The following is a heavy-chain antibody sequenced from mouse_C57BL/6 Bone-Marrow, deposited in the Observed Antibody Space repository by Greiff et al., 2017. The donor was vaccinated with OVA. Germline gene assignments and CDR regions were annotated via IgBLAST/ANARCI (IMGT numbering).Heavy chain of an antibody. CDR3: ARDDYDLYYFDY. Sequence: EVQRVESGGGLVKPGGSLKLSCAASGFTFSSYAMSWVRQTPEQRLEWVATISDGGSYTYYPDNVKGRFTISRDNAKNNLYLQMSHLKSEDTAMYYCARDDYDLYYFDYWGQGTTLTVSS. D-gene: IGHD2-4*01. V-gene: IGHV5-4*01. CDR1: GFTFSSYA. J-gene: IGHJ2*01. CDR2: ISDGGSYT.